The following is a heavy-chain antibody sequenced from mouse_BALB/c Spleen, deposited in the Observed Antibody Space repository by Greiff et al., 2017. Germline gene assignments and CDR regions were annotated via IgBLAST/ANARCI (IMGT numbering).Heavy chain of an antibody. V-gene: IGHV5-4*02. Sequence: EVKVEESGGGLVKPGGSLKLSCAASGFTFSDYYMYWVRQTPEKRLEWVATISDGGSYTYYPDSVKGRFTISRDNAKNNLYLQMSSLKSEDTAMYYCARARNGNDFDYWGQGTTLTVSS. CDR3: ARARNGNDFDY. D-gene: IGHD2-1*01. CDR1: GFTFSDYY. CDR2: ISDGGSYT. J-gene: IGHJ2*01.